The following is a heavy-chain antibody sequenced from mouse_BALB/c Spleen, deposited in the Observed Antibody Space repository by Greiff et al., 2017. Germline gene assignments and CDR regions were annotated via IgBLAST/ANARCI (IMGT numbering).Heavy chain of an antibody. J-gene: IGHJ3*01. CDR1: GFTFSSYG. CDR2: INSNGGST. V-gene: IGHV5-6-3*01. Sequence: EVNVVESGGGLVQPGGSLKLSCAASGFTFSSYGMSWVRQTPDKRLELVATINSNGGSTYYPDSVKGRFTISRDNAKNTLYLQMSSLKSEDTAMYYCARDPPAWFAYWGQGTLVTVSA. CDR3: ARDPPAWFAY.